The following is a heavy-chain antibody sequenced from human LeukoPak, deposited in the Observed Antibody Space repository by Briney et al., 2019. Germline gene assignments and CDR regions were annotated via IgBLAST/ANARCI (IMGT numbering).Heavy chain of an antibody. CDR1: GYTFTSYG. CDR3: ARGDIYCSGGVCYRWFDP. CDR2: INPRIGGT. J-gene: IGHJ5*02. Sequence: ASVKVSCKASGYTFTSYGISWVRQAPGQGLEWMGWINPRIGGTNYAQKFQGRVTMTRDTSINTAYMELSRLTSDDTAVYFCARGDIYCSGGVCYRWFDPWGQGTLVTVSS. D-gene: IGHD2-15*01. V-gene: IGHV1-2*02.